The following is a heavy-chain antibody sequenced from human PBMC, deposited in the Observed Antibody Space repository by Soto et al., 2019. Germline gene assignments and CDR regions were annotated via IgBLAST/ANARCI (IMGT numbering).Heavy chain of an antibody. D-gene: IGHD1-26*01. V-gene: IGHV3-23*01. CDR2: ISGSGGST. Sequence: GGSLRLSCAASGFTFANYAMSWVRQPPGKGLEWVSTISGSGGSTYYADSVKGRFTISRDNSKNTLYLQMDSLRVEDTAVYYCSGNFDFWGQGTLVTVSS. CDR1: GFTFANYA. CDR3: SGNFDF. J-gene: IGHJ4*02.